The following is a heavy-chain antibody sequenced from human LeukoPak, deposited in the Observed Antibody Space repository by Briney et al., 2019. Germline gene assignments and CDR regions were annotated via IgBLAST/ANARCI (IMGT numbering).Heavy chain of an antibody. J-gene: IGHJ4*02. CDR1: GYTLTELS. V-gene: IGHV1-24*01. Sequence: ASVKVSCKVSGYTLTELSMHWVRQAPGKGLEWIGGFDPEDGETIYAQKFQGRVTMTRDTSTSTVYVELSSLRSEDTAVYYCARGVQWLALLVDYWGQGTLVTVSS. CDR2: FDPEDGET. CDR3: ARGVQWLALLVDY. D-gene: IGHD6-19*01.